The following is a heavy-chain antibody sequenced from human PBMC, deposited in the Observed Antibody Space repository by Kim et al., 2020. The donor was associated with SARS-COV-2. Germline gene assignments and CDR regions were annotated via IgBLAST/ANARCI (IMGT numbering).Heavy chain of an antibody. CDR3: VRDTVYPGISNLEQ. D-gene: IGHD4-17*01. CDR1: GYIFTTYA. J-gene: IGHJ1*01. CDR2: INLVSGTP. V-gene: IGHV7-4-1*02. Sequence: ASVKVSCKASGYIFTTYAMNWVRQAPGQGPEWLGLINLVSGTPTYAPGFTGRYIFAVDTSLSTAYLQISSLKAEDTAMYYCVRDTVYPGISNLEQWGQGTRVTVSS.